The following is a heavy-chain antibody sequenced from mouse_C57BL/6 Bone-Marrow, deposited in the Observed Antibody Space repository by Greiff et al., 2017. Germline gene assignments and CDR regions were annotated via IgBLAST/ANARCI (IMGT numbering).Heavy chain of an antibody. CDR2: IDPETGGT. D-gene: IGHD2-3*01. CDR3: TGGGRDGYFNWFAY. Sequence: LVESGAELVRPGASVTLSCKASGYTFTDYEMHWVKQTPVHGLEWIGAIDPETGGTAYNQKFKGKAILTADKSSSTAYMELRSLTSVDSAVDYCTGGGRDGYFNWFAYWGQGTLVTVSA. J-gene: IGHJ3*01. CDR1: GYTFTDYE. V-gene: IGHV1-15*01.